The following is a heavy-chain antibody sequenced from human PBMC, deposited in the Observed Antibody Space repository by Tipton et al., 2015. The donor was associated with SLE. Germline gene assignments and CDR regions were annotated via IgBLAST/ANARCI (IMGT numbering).Heavy chain of an antibody. CDR2: INHSGST. D-gene: IGHD1-26*01. CDR3: ARVGQSYYYYYMDV. J-gene: IGHJ6*03. V-gene: IGHV4-34*01. Sequence: TLSLTCAVYGGSFSGYYWNWIRQPPGKGLEWIGEINHSGSTNYNPSLKSRVTISVDTSKNQFSLKLSSVTAADTAVYYCARVGQSYYYYYMDVWDKGTTVTVSS. CDR1: GGSFSGYY.